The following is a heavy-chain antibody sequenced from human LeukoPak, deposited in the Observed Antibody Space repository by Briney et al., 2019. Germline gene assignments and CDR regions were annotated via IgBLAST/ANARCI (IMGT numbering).Heavy chain of an antibody. D-gene: IGHD5-24*01. CDR2: ISWNSGSI. J-gene: IGHJ4*02. Sequence: GGSLRLSCAASGFIFDDYAMHWVRQAPGKGLEWVSGISWNSGSIGYADSVKGRFTISRDNAKNSLYLQMNSLRAEDTALYYCANSRDGYNIDYWGQGTLVTVSS. V-gene: IGHV3-9*01. CDR3: ANSRDGYNIDY. CDR1: GFIFDDYA.